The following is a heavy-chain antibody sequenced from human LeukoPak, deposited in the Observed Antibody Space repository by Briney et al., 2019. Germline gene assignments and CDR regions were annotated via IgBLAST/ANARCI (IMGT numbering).Heavy chain of an antibody. CDR1: GFTFSSYS. CDR2: ISSSSSYI. V-gene: IGHV3-21*01. D-gene: IGHD6-19*01. J-gene: IGHJ4*02. CDR3: ARGSRAVAGIGDY. Sequence: GGSLRLSCAASGFTFSSYSMNWVRQAPGKGLEWVSSISSSSSYIYYADSVKGRFTISRDNAKNSLYLQMNSLRAEDTAVYYCARGSRAVAGIGDYWGQGTLVTVSS.